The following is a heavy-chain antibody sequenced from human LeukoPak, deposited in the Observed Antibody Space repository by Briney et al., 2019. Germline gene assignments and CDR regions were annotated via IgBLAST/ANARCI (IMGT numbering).Heavy chain of an antibody. CDR1: GFTFSSYW. Sequence: GGSLRLSCAASGFTFSSYWMSWVRQAPGKGLEWVANIKQDGSEKYYADSVKGRFTISRDNAKNSLYLQMNSLRAEDTAVYYCASWGPYYYGSGSYYKSYYFDYWGQGTLVTVSS. V-gene: IGHV3-7*01. D-gene: IGHD3-10*01. J-gene: IGHJ4*02. CDR2: IKQDGSEK. CDR3: ASWGPYYYGSGSYYKSYYFDY.